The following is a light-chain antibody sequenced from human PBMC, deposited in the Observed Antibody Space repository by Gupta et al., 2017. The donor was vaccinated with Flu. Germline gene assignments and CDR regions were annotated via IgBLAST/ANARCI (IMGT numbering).Light chain of an antibody. CDR2: EVS. CDR3: CSFTSSTTVV. J-gene: IGLJ2*01. Sequence: QSALTQPASVSGSPGQSITISCSGTSSDVGGYNYVSWYQQHPGQAPKILIYEVSNRPSGVANRFSGSKSGNTASLTISVVQAEDEADYYCCSFTSSTTVVFGGGTKVTVL. V-gene: IGLV2-14*01. CDR1: SSDVGGYNY.